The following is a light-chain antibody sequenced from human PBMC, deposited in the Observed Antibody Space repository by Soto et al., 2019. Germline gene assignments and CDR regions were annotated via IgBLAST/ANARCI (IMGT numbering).Light chain of an antibody. V-gene: IGLV1-44*01. CDR2: SND. Sequence: QSVLTQPPSASGTPGQRVTISCSGSSSNIGSNTVNWYQQFPGTAPKLLIYSNDQRPSGVPDRFSGSKSGTSASLAISGLQSEDEADYYCAACDDSLNGCVFGGGTKVTVL. J-gene: IGLJ3*02. CDR3: AACDDSLNGCV. CDR1: SSNIGSNT.